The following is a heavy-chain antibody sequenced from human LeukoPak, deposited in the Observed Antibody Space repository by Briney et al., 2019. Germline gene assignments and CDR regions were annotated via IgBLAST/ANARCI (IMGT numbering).Heavy chain of an antibody. J-gene: IGHJ2*01. CDR3: ARSRGIAAAGL. Sequence: GGSLRLSCAASGFTFSSYAMNWVRQAPGKGLEWVSTISGSGGSTYYADSVKGRFTISRDNSKNTLYLQMNSLRAEDTAVYYCARSRGIAAAGLWGRGTLVTVSS. CDR1: GFTFSSYA. V-gene: IGHV3-23*01. CDR2: ISGSGGST. D-gene: IGHD6-13*01.